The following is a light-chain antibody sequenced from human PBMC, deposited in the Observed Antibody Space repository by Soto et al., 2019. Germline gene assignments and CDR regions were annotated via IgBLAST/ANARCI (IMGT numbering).Light chain of an antibody. CDR1: QNITTW. CDR2: GAS. V-gene: IGKV1-12*01. Sequence: DIQMIQSPSSVSASVGDRVTVTCRASQNITTWLTWYQQTPGKAPHLLIYGASTLQRGVPSRFSGSGSRTEFTLTITSLQPEDFATYYCQQGSRFPFTFGPGTRVDFK. J-gene: IGKJ3*01. CDR3: QQGSRFPFT.